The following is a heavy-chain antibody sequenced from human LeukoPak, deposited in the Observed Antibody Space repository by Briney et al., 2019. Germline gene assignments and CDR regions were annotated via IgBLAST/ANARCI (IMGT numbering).Heavy chain of an antibody. CDR1: GGSISSSSYY. D-gene: IGHD3-10*01. CDR3: ARERRITMVRGVITPFDY. J-gene: IGHJ4*02. V-gene: IGHV4-39*07. CDR2: IYYSGST. Sequence: SETLSLTCTVSGGSISSSSYYWGWIRQPPGKGLEWIGSIYYSGSTYYNPSLKSRVTISVDTSKNQFSLKLSSVTAADTAVYYCARERRITMVRGVITPFDYWGQGTLVTVSS.